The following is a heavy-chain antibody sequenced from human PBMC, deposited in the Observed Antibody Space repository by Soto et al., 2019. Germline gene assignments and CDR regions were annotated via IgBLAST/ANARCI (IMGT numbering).Heavy chain of an antibody. CDR3: ANSLRAVWSGYYTWFDP. CDR1: GFTFSSYA. Sequence: GGSLRLSCAASGFTFSSYAMSWVRQAPGKGLEWVSAISGSGGSTYYADSVKGRFTISRDNSKNTLYLQMNSLRAEDTAVYYCANSLRAVWSGYYTWFDPWGQGTLVTVSS. V-gene: IGHV3-23*01. CDR2: ISGSGGST. J-gene: IGHJ5*02. D-gene: IGHD3-3*01.